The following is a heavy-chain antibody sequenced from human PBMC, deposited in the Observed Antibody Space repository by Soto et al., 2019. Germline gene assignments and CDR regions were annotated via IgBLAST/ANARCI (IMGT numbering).Heavy chain of an antibody. J-gene: IGHJ6*02. D-gene: IGHD3-10*01. CDR2: ISSSSSTI. CDR3: ASLWGYYYGSLLDYGYYGMDV. V-gene: IGHV3-48*01. Sequence: EVQLVESGGGLVQPGGSLRLSCAASGFTFSSYSMNWVRQAPGKGLEWVSYISSSSSTIYYADSVKGRFTISRDNAKNSLYLQMNSLRAEDTAVYYCASLWGYYYGSLLDYGYYGMDVWGQGTTVTVSS. CDR1: GFTFSSYS.